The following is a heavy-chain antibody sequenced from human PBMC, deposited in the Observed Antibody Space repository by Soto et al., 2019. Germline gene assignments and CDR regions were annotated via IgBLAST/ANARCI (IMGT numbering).Heavy chain of an antibody. V-gene: IGHV5-10-1*01. CDR2: IDPSDSYT. D-gene: IGHD2-8*01. CDR3: ARPGKAIESCTNGVCLDY. CDR1: GYSFTSYC. Sequence: VESLKISCKGSGYSFTSYCISWVRQMPVKGLEWMGRIDPSDSYTNYSPSFQCHVTISADKSISTAYLQWSSLKAPDTAMYYWARPGKAIESCTNGVCLDYCGQGTLVTVSS. J-gene: IGHJ4*02.